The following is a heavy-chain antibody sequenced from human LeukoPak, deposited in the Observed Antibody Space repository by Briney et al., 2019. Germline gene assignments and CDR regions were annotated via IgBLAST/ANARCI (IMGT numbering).Heavy chain of an antibody. CDR1: GGSISSHY. J-gene: IGHJ5*02. CDR2: IYYSGGT. CDR3: ARDHPRMNWFDP. Sequence: SETLSLTCTVSGGSISSHYWSWIRQPPGKGLEWIGYIYYSGGTNYNPSLKSRVTISVDTSKNQFSLKLSSVTAADTAVYYCARDHPRMNWFDPWGQGTLVTVSS. V-gene: IGHV4-59*11. D-gene: IGHD2/OR15-2a*01.